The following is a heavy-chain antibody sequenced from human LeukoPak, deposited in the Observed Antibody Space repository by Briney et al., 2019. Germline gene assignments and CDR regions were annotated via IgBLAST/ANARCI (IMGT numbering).Heavy chain of an antibody. D-gene: IGHD3-3*01. J-gene: IGHJ4*02. CDR1: AYPISSGYY. V-gene: IGHV4-38-2*02. Sequence: PSETLSLTCTVSAYPISSGYYWGWIRQPPGKGLEWIGSIYHSGSTYYNPSLKSRVTISVDTSKNQFSLKLSSVTAADTAVYYCARDSPNWNYFDYWGQGTLVTVSS. CDR3: ARDSPNWNYFDY. CDR2: IYHSGST.